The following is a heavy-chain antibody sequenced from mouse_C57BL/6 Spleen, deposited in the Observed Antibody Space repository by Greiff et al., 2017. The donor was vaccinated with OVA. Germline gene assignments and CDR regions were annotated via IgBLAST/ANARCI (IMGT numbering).Heavy chain of an antibody. V-gene: IGHV1-82*01. Sequence: QVQLQQSGPELVKPGASVKISCKASGYAFSSSWMNWVKQRPGKGLEWIGRIYPGDGDTNYNGKFKGKATLTADKSSSTAYMQLSSLTSEDSAVYFCAREGYGYEAFAYWGQGTLVTVSA. D-gene: IGHD2-2*01. CDR3: AREGYGYEAFAY. CDR1: GYAFSSSW. J-gene: IGHJ3*01. CDR2: IYPGDGDT.